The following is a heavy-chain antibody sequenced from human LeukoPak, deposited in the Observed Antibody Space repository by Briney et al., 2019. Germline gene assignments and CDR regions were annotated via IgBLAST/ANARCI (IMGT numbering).Heavy chain of an antibody. J-gene: IGHJ4*02. CDR2: INPNSGGT. D-gene: IGHD3-22*01. Sequence: ASVKVSCKASGYTFTGYYMHWVRQAPGQGLEWMGGINPNSGGTNYAQKFQGRVTMTRDTSISTAYMELSRLRSDDTAVYYCARDPYDSSGPDYWGQGTLVTVSS. CDR3: ARDPYDSSGPDY. CDR1: GYTFTGYY. V-gene: IGHV1-2*02.